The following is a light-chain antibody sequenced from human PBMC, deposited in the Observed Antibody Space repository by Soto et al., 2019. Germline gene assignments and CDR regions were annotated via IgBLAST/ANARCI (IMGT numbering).Light chain of an antibody. CDR2: EVT. CDR3: SSYSSSATPYV. V-gene: IGLV2-14*01. Sequence: QSPLAPPAAVSGSPGQSISIRCLAASSDIGPYNYVSWYQQHPDKATKLILYEVTNRPSGASDRFSGSKSGNAAFLTISELQAEDEADYYCSSYSSSATPYVFAT. J-gene: IGLJ1*01. CDR1: SSDIGPYNY.